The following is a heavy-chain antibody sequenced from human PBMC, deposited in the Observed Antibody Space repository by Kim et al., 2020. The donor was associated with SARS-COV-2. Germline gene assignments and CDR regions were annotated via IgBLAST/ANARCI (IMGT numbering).Heavy chain of an antibody. CDR3: ARDLGPYYGSGSLVDV. CDR1: GFTFSSYE. CDR2: ISSSGSTI. Sequence: GGSLRLSCAASGFTFSSYEMNWVRQAPGKGLEWVSYISSSGSTIYYADSVKGRFTISRDNAKNSLYLQMNSLRAEDTAVYYCARDLGPYYGSGSLVDVWGQGTTVTVSS. J-gene: IGHJ6*02. V-gene: IGHV3-48*03. D-gene: IGHD3-10*01.